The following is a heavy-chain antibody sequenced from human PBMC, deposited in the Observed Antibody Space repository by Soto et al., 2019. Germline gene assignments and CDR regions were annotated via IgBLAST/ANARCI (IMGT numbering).Heavy chain of an antibody. CDR1: GFNFTYNA. CDR2: ISFNGRKK. V-gene: IGHV3-30*04. Sequence: QEQLVESGGGVVRPGKSLRLSCEASGFNFTYNAMHWVRQAPGKGLEWVAVISFNGRKKFYARSVKGRFTISRDNSKNTLYLQINNLRPGDTAVYYCARDWLRRDDISTPSRNFNLWGQGTLVTAS. D-gene: IGHD3-9*01. J-gene: IGHJ2*01. CDR3: ARDWLRRDDISTPSRNFNL.